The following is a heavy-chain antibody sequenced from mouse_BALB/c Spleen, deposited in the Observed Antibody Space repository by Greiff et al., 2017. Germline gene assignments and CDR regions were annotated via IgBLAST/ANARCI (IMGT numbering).Heavy chain of an antibody. J-gene: IGHJ2*01. D-gene: IGHD1-1*01. V-gene: IGHV1S81*02. CDR2: INPSNGGT. CDR3: TRQVAGDY. Sequence: VQLQQSGAELVKPGASVKLSCKASGYTFTSYYMYWVKQRPGQGLEWIGEINPSNGGTNFNEKFKSKATLTLDKSSSTAYMQLSSLTSEDSAVYYCTRQVAGDYWGQGTTLTVSS. CDR1: GYTFTSYY.